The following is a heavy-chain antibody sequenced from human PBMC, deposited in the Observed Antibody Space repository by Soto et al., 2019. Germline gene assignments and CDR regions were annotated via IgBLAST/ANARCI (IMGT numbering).Heavy chain of an antibody. V-gene: IGHV4-34*01. CDR2: INHSGST. CDR3: AGAPLYPAIWFDP. CDR1: GGSFSGYY. Sequence: PSETLSLTCAVYGGSFSGYYWSWIRQPPGKGLEWIGEINHSGSTNYNPSLKSRVTISVDTSKNQFSLKLSSVTAADTAVYYCAGAPLYPAIWFDPWGQGTLVTVLL. J-gene: IGHJ5*02. D-gene: IGHD3-16*02.